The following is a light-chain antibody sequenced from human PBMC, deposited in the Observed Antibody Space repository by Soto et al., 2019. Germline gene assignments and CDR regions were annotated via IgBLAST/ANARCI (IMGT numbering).Light chain of an antibody. J-gene: IGKJ1*01. CDR2: AAS. CDR1: QRISSD. V-gene: IGKV1-39*01. Sequence: DIQMTRSPASLSASVGVRVTITCRASQRISSDVNWYQQKRGKAPTLLIYAASTLQSGVPSRFSGSGSGTDFTLTSTKLQPEDFAIYYYQQSYSPPRTFGQGTRVDIK. CDR3: QQSYSPPRT.